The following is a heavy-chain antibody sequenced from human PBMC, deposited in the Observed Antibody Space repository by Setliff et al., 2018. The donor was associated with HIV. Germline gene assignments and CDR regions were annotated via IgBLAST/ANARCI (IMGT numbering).Heavy chain of an antibody. Sequence: SVKVSCKASGDTFNNYAISWVRQAPGQGLEWMGGIIPIFGTANYAQKFQGRVTISADKSTSTAYMELSSLRSEDTAVYYCARDYCSSTRCYDLHNWFDPWGQGTLVTVSS. CDR1: GDTFNNYA. CDR3: ARDYCSSTRCYDLHNWFDP. V-gene: IGHV1-69*06. J-gene: IGHJ5*02. CDR2: IIPIFGTA. D-gene: IGHD2-2*01.